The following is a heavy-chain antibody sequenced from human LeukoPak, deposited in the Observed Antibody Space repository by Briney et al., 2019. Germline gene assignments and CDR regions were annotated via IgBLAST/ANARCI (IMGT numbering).Heavy chain of an antibody. CDR1: GGSISSSNW. J-gene: IGHJ4*02. V-gene: IGHV4-4*02. D-gene: IGHD6-6*01. Sequence: PSGTLSLTCAVSGGSISSSNWWSWVRQPPGKGLEWIGEIYHSGSTNYNPSLKSRVTISVDKSKNQFSLKLSSVTAADTAVYYCARSGINLSMRYFDYWGQGTLVTVSS. CDR3: ARSGINLSMRYFDY. CDR2: IYHSGST.